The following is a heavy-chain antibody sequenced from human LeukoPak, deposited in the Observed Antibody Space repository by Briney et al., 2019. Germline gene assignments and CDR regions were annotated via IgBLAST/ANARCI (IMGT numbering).Heavy chain of an antibody. Sequence: GGSLRLSCAASGFTFSSYGMHWVRQAPGKGLEWVAVISYDGSNKYYADSVKGRFTISRDNSKNTLYLQMNSLRAEDTAVYYCAKGAEADYYYGMDVWGQGTTVTVPS. J-gene: IGHJ6*02. D-gene: IGHD6-13*01. V-gene: IGHV3-30*18. CDR3: AKGAEADYYYGMDV. CDR1: GFTFSSYG. CDR2: ISYDGSNK.